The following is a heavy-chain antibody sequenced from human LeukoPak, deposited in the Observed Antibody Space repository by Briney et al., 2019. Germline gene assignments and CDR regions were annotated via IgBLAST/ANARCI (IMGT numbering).Heavy chain of an antibody. V-gene: IGHV1-69*05. J-gene: IGHJ3*02. CDR1: GGTFSSYA. Sequence: GSSVKVSCKASGGTFSSYAISWVRQAPGQGLEWMGGIIPIFGTANYAQKFQGRVTITTDESTSTAYMELSSLRSEDTAVYYCASGVHYDSSGYYYPDAFDIWGQGTMVTVSS. CDR3: ASGVHYDSSGYYYPDAFDI. CDR2: IIPIFGTA. D-gene: IGHD3-22*01.